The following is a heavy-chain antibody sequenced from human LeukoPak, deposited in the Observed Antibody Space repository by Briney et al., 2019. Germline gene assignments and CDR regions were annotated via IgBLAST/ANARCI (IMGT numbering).Heavy chain of an antibody. CDR1: GYTFTSYD. CDR2: MNPNSGNT. J-gene: IGHJ4*02. V-gene: IGHV1-8*01. CDR3: ARVPGGSYGPDFDY. Sequence: ASVKVSCKASGYTFTSYDINWVRQATGQGLEWMGWMNPNSGNTGYAQEFQGRVTMTRNTSISTAYMELSSLRSEDTAVYYCARVPGGSYGPDFDYWGQGTLVTVSS. D-gene: IGHD5-18*01.